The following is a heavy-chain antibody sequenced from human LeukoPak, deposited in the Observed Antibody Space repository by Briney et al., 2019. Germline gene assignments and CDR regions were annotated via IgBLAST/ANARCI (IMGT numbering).Heavy chain of an antibody. J-gene: IGHJ5*02. D-gene: IGHD1-26*01. Sequence: GGSLRLSCAASGFTFSSYAMSWVRQAPGKGLEWVSAISGSGGSTYYADSVKGRFTISRDNSKNTLCLQMNSLRAEDTAVYYCAKDAQKWELRNWFDPWGQGTLVTVSS. CDR3: AKDAQKWELRNWFDP. CDR2: ISGSGGST. V-gene: IGHV3-23*01. CDR1: GFTFSSYA.